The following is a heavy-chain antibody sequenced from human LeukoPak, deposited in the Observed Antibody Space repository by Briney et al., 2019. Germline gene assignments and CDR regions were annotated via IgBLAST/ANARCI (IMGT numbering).Heavy chain of an antibody. Sequence: PSQTLSLTCTVSGVSISSGDYYWSWIRQPPGKGLEWIGYIYHSGSTYYNPSLKSRVTISVDTSKKQFSLKLSSVTAADTAVYYCARGYSSPLDAFDIWGQGTMVTVSS. J-gene: IGHJ3*02. V-gene: IGHV4-30-4*01. CDR1: GVSISSGDYY. CDR3: ARGYSSPLDAFDI. CDR2: IYHSGST. D-gene: IGHD4-11*01.